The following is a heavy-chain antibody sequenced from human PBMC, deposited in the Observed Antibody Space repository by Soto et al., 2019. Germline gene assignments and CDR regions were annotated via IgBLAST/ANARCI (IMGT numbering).Heavy chain of an antibody. V-gene: IGHV4-4*07. J-gene: IGHJ6*02. CDR3: ARDNIVSKGYGMDV. CDR2: IHSSGTF. Sequence: QVQLQESGPGLVKPSETLSLTCTVSGASISNAYWSWFRQAAGRRLEWIGRIHSSGTFNYNPSLKSRVSISRDTSKNQISLKLSSVTAADTAVYYCARDNIVSKGYGMDVWGQGTTVTVSS. CDR1: GASISNAY. D-gene: IGHD5-12*01.